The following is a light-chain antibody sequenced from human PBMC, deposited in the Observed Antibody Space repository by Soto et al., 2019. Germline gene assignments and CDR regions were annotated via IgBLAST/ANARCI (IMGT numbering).Light chain of an antibody. Sequence: QYVLTQPPSESGAPGQRVTIYCTGSSSNIGAGYDVHWYQQLPGTAPKLLIYGNSNRPSGVPDRFSGSKSGTSASLAITGLQAEDEADYYCQSYDSSLSGSRVFGTGTKLTVL. V-gene: IGLV1-40*01. CDR1: SSNIGAGYD. CDR2: GNS. CDR3: QSYDSSLSGSRV. J-gene: IGLJ1*01.